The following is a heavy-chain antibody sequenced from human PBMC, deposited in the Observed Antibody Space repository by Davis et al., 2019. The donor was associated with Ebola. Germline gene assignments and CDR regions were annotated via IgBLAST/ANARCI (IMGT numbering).Heavy chain of an antibody. CDR1: GFTFSNNE. D-gene: IGHD2-15*01. CDR3: ARGGSFDP. Sequence: GESLKISCAAPGFTFSNNEMNWVRQAPGKGLEWVSCISSGGNTIYYADSVKGRFTISRDNAKNSLYLQMDSLRAEDTAVYTCARGGSFDPWGQGTLVIVAS. J-gene: IGHJ5*02. V-gene: IGHV3-48*03. CDR2: ISSGGNTI.